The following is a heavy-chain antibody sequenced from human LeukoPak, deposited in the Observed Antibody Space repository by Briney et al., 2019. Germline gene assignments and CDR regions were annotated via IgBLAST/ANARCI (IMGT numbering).Heavy chain of an antibody. CDR3: ARGRDYYDSSAPFDY. Sequence: SGGSLRLSCAASGFTFDDYGMSWVRQAPGKGLEWVSGINWNGGSTGYADSVKGRFTISRDNAKNSLYLQMNSLRAKDTALYHCARGRDYYDSSAPFDYWGQGTLVTVSS. D-gene: IGHD3-22*01. CDR1: GFTFDDYG. V-gene: IGHV3-20*01. J-gene: IGHJ4*02. CDR2: INWNGGST.